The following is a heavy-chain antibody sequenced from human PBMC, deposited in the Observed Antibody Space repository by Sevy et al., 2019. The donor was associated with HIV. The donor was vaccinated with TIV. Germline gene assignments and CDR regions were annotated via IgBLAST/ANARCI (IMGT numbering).Heavy chain of an antibody. V-gene: IGHV4-39*01. CDR1: GGSISISSYY. CDR2: FYYSEST. Sequence: SEILSLTCTVSGGSISISSYYWGWIRQPSGNGLEWIGSFYYSESTYYNPSLKSRVTISVDTSKIQFSLKLSSVTAADSAVYYCARAVRAVAGSYYFDYWGQGTLVTVSS. J-gene: IGHJ4*02. D-gene: IGHD6-19*01. CDR3: ARAVRAVAGSYYFDY.